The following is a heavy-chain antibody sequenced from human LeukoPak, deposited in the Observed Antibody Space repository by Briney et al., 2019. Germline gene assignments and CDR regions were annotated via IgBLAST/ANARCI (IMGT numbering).Heavy chain of an antibody. V-gene: IGHV3-23*01. Sequence: PGGSLRLSCAASGFTFSSYAMSWVRQAPGKGLEWVSAISGSGGSTYYADSVKGRFTISRDNSKNTLYLQMNSLRAEDTAVYYCVKHPYDSSGYYYLYYFDYWGQGTLVTVSS. D-gene: IGHD3-22*01. J-gene: IGHJ4*02. CDR2: ISGSGGST. CDR1: GFTFSSYA. CDR3: VKHPYDSSGYYYLYYFDY.